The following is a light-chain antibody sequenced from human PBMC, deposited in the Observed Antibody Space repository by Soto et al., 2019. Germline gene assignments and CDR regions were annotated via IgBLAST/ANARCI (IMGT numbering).Light chain of an antibody. Sequence: QSAVTQPPTASGFPGQSVTTSCTGTSSDVGYYDYVSWYQQHPDKAPKLVIYEVTKRPSGVPDRVSASTSGNTASLTVSGLRAEDEADYYCSSYAGSNNFVFGSGTKVPVL. V-gene: IGLV2-8*01. CDR1: SSDVGYYDY. CDR3: SSYAGSNNFV. J-gene: IGLJ1*01. CDR2: EVT.